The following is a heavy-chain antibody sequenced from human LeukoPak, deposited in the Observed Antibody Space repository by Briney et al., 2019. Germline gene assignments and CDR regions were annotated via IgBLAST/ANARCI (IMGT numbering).Heavy chain of an antibody. J-gene: IGHJ4*02. CDR2: ISGSGGST. CDR3: AKDARRDGYSYDY. Sequence: PGGSLRLSCAASGFTFSSYAMNWVRQAPGKGLEWVSGISGSGGSTNYADSVVGRFTISRDNSNNTLYLQMNSLRAEDTAVYYCAKDARRDGYSYDYWGQGTLVTVSS. CDR1: GFTFSSYA. V-gene: IGHV3-23*01. D-gene: IGHD5-24*01.